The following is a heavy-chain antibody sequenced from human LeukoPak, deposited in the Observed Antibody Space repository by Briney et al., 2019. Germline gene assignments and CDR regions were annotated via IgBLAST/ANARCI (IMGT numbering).Heavy chain of an antibody. V-gene: IGHV4-4*02. CDR2: IYHSGST. D-gene: IGHD4-17*01. J-gene: IGHJ6*02. CDR3: ARQRVDFGDSWGRLYAMDV. CDR1: GDSISSYYW. Sequence: SETLSLTCAVSGDSISSYYWWTWVRQAPGKGLEWIGEIYHSGSTNYSPSLKSRVTISVDKSKNQFSLMLNSVTAADTAVYYCARQRVDFGDSWGRLYAMDVWGQGTTVTVSS.